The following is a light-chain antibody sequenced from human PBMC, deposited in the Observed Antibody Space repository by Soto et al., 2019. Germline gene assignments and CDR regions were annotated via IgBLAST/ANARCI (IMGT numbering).Light chain of an antibody. J-gene: IGKJ2*01. CDR3: QQYSSWYT. CDR2: GAS. CDR1: QTIRDNY. V-gene: IGKV3D-15*01. Sequence: VVLTQSPATLSVSPGERVTLSCRASQTIRDNYLAWYQQKPGQAPRLLIYGASGRATGIPDRFSGSGSGTEFTLTISSLQSGDLAVYYCQQYSSWYTFGQGTELEIK.